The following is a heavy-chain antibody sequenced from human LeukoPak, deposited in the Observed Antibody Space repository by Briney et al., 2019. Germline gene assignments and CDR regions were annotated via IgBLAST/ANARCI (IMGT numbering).Heavy chain of an antibody. CDR3: ARRGSSSSLDY. Sequence: SETLSLTCTVSGGSISSYYWNWIRQPPGKGLEWIGYIYYSGSTKYNPSLKSRVTISVDTSKNQFSLKLSSVTAADTAVYYCARRGSSSSLDYWGQGTLVTVSS. CDR1: GGSISSYY. V-gene: IGHV4-59*08. D-gene: IGHD6-6*01. J-gene: IGHJ4*02. CDR2: IYYSGST.